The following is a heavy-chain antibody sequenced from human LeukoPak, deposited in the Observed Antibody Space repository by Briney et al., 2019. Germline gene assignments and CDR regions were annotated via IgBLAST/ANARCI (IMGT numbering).Heavy chain of an antibody. CDR2: INYSGST. D-gene: IGHD3-9*01. V-gene: IGHV4-59*12. J-gene: IGHJ4*02. CDR1: GGSIRTYY. CDR3: ARVGLGDRYFEYYNEY. Sequence: SETLSLTCTVSGGSIRTYYWSWIRQPPGKGLEWIGYINYSGSTKYNPSLKSRVTILVDTSKSQFSLKQSSVTAADTAVYYCARVGLGDRYFEYYNEYWGQGTLVTVSS.